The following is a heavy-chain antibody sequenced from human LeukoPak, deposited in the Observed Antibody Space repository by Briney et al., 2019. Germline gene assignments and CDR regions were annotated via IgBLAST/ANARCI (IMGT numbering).Heavy chain of an antibody. J-gene: IGHJ3*02. D-gene: IGHD3-10*01. Sequence: PSETLSLTCIVSGGSISSYYWSWIRQPPGKGLEWIGYIYHTGSTTYNPSLKSRVTISVDTSKNQLSLKLTSVTATDTAVHYCARYMVRGVIRFDIWGQGTMVTVSS. V-gene: IGHV4-59*01. CDR2: IYHTGST. CDR1: GGSISSYY. CDR3: ARYMVRGVIRFDI.